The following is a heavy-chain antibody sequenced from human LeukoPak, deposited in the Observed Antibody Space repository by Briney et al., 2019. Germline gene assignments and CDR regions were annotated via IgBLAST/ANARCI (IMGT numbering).Heavy chain of an antibody. V-gene: IGHV3-11*01. Sequence: GGSLRLSCAASGFTFSDYYMSWIRQAPGKGLEWVSYISSSGSTIYYADSVKGRFTISRDNAKNSLYLQMNSLRAEDTAVYYCARDIYPYSSGWYTVDYWGRGTLVTVSS. J-gene: IGHJ4*02. CDR1: GFTFSDYY. CDR3: ARDIYPYSSGWYTVDY. D-gene: IGHD6-19*01. CDR2: ISSSGSTI.